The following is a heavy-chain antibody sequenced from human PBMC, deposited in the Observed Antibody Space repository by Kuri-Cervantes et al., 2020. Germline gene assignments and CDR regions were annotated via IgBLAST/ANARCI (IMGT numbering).Heavy chain of an antibody. D-gene: IGHD3-10*01. V-gene: IGHV3-53*01. J-gene: IGHJ6*02. Sequence: GGSLRLSCAASGFTVSSNYMSWVRQAPGKGLEWVSVIYSGGSTYYADSVKGRFTISRDNSKNTLYLQMNSLRAEDTAVYYCAREQRFGVTFGYYYYGMDVWGQGTTVAVSS. CDR2: IYSGGST. CDR1: GFTVSSNY. CDR3: AREQRFGVTFGYYYYGMDV.